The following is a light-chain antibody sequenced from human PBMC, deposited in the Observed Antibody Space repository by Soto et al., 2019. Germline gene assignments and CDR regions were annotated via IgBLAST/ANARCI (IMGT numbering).Light chain of an antibody. V-gene: IGKV1-12*01. J-gene: IGKJ1*01. CDR1: QDIGGR. Sequence: NQITXXGSSVPESXGDXIXXXCRASQDIGGRLAWCQQKPGKAPQYLIHAASILQSGVPSRFSDSGSGTEFILTINNLQPEDFASYFCLQVYYFPRTFGLRTKADI. CDR3: LQVYYFPRT. CDR2: AAS.